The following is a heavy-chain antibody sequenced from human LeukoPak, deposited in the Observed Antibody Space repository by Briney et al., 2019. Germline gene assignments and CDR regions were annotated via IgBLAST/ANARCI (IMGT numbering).Heavy chain of an antibody. D-gene: IGHD4-17*01. CDR3: AKAIWTSTLTTYYFDY. CDR1: GYSFTNYA. V-gene: IGHV1-3*01. Sequence: ASAKVSCKASGYSFTNYAIQWVRQAPGQRLEWMGWINAGNGKTKYSQKFQGRVTITRDTSASTAYMELSSLRSEDTAVYYCAKAIWTSTLTTYYFDYWGQGALVTVSS. CDR2: INAGNGKT. J-gene: IGHJ4*02.